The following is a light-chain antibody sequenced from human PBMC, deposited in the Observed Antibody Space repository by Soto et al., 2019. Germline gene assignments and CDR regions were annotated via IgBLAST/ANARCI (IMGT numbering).Light chain of an antibody. CDR2: GAS. J-gene: IGKJ1*01. V-gene: IGKV1-5*01. Sequence: DIQMTQSPPTLSASVGDRVTITCRASQSIRHYLAWYQQMPGKAPKLLIYGASTLQSGVPSRFSGSGSGTEFTLTISRLQPDDFGNYFCQHHNSYSQTFGQGTKVEIK. CDR3: QHHNSYSQT. CDR1: QSIRHY.